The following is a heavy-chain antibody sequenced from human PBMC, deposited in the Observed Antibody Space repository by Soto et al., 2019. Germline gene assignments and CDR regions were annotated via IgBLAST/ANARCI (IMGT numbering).Heavy chain of an antibody. CDR2: IYYSGST. CDR3: AREPPGYAFDY. Sequence: SETLSLTCTVSGGSISSYYWSWIRQPPGKGLEWIGYIYYSGSTNYNPSLKSRVTISVDTSKNQFSLKLSSVTAADTAVYYCAREPPGYAFDYWGQGTLVTVS. CDR1: GGSISSYY. D-gene: IGHD2-2*01. J-gene: IGHJ4*02. V-gene: IGHV4-59*01.